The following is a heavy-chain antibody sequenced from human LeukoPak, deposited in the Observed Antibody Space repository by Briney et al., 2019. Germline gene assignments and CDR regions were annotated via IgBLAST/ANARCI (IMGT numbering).Heavy chain of an antibody. CDR3: ATSPPYCSSTSCYGGWFDP. V-gene: IGHV1-69*05. CDR1: GGTFSSYA. J-gene: IGHJ5*02. Sequence: SVKVSCKASGGTFSSYAISWVRQAPGQGLEWVGGIIPIFGTANYAQKFQGRVTITTDESASTAYMELSSLRSEDTAVYYCATSPPYCSSTSCYGGWFDPWGQGTLVTVSS. D-gene: IGHD2-2*01. CDR2: IIPIFGTA.